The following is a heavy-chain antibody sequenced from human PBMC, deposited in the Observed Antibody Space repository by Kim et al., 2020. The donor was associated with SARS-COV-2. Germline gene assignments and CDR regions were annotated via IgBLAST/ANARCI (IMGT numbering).Heavy chain of an antibody. Sequence: GGSLRLSCAASGFTFSSYGMHWVRQAPGKGLEWVAVISYDGSNKYYADSVKGRYTISRDNSKNTLYLQMNSLRAEDTAGYYCANGRRHGLEGDFDYWGQG. CDR1: GFTFSSYG. D-gene: IGHD1-1*01. V-gene: IGHV3-30*18. J-gene: IGHJ4*02. CDR2: ISYDGSNK. CDR3: ANGRRHGLEGDFDY.